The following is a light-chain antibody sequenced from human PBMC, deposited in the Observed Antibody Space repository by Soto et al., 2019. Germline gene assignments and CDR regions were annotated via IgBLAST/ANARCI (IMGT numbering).Light chain of an antibody. CDR1: SGHSSYA. Sequence: QSVLTQSPSASASLGASVKLTCTLSSGHSSYAIAWHQQQPEKGPRYLMKLNSDGSHSKGDGIPDRFSGSSSGAERYLTISNLQSEDEADYYCQTWGTGVVFGGGTKLTVL. CDR2: LNSDGSH. J-gene: IGLJ2*01. V-gene: IGLV4-69*01. CDR3: QTWGTGVV.